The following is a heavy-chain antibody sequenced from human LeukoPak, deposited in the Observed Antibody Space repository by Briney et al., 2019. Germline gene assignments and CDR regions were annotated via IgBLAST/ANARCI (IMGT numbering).Heavy chain of an antibody. CDR1: GGSISSYY. V-gene: IGHV4-59*08. CDR3: ARKGVSDLYYFDS. D-gene: IGHD3-16*01. J-gene: IGHJ4*02. Sequence: PSETLSLTCTVSGGSISSYYWSWIRQPPGKGLEGMGNIYYSGSTNYNSSLKRRVTISVDTSQNQISMKLRPVPAEDPAVYYCARKGVSDLYYFDSWGQGPLVTVSS. CDR2: IYYSGST.